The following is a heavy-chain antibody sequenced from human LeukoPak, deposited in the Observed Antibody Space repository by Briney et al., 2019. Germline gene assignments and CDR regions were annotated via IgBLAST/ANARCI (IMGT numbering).Heavy chain of an antibody. D-gene: IGHD5-24*01. J-gene: IGHJ3*02. V-gene: IGHV4-34*01. CDR1: GVSFSGYY. CDR3: ARATRDGYNYRGDSFDI. CDR2: INHSGST. Sequence: SETLCLTCAVSGVSFSGYYWSWIRQPPGKGLEWIWEINHSGSTNYNPSLKRRVTISVDTSMNQFSLKLSSVTAADTAVYYCARATRDGYNYRGDSFDIWGQGTMVTVSS.